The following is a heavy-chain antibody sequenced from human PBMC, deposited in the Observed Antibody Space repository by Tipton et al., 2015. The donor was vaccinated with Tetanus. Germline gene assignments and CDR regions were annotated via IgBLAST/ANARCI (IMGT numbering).Heavy chain of an antibody. Sequence: TLSLTCTVSGGSTSSGAYYWSWIRQHPGKGLEWIGYIYYSGSTFYNPSLKSRVTISVDTSKNQFSLKLSSVTAADTAVYYCARTQPIGWYFDLWGCGTLLTVSS. CDR2: IYYSGST. V-gene: IGHV4-31*03. D-gene: IGHD1-1*01. CDR1: GGSTSSGAYY. J-gene: IGHJ2*01. CDR3: ARTQPIGWYFDL.